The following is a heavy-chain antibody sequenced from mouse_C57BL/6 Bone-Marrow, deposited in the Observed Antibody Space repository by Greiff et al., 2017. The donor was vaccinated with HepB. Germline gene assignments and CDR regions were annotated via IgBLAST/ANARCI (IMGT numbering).Heavy chain of an antibody. CDR1: EYEFPSHD. J-gene: IGHJ4*01. V-gene: IGHV5-2*01. D-gene: IGHD3-2*02. CDR3: ARQLRLGYAMDY. Sequence: EVKLMESGGGLVQPGESLKLSCESNEYEFPSHDMSWVRKTPEKRLELVAAINSDGGSTYYPDTMERRFIISRDNTKKTLYLQMSSLRSEDTALDYCARQLRLGYAMDYWGQGTSVTVSS. CDR2: INSDGGST.